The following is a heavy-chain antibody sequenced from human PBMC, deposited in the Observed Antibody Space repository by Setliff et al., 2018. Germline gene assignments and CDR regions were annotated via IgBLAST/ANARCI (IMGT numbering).Heavy chain of an antibody. CDR1: GGSISSSSYY. CDR2: IYYSGST. Sequence: LSLTCTVSGGSISSSSYYWGWIRQPPGKGLEWIGSIYYSGSTYYNPSLKSRVTISVDTSKNQFSLKLSSVTAADTAVYYCARDRQYCSSPTCYSSYFYYYGMDAWGQGTTVTVSS. CDR3: ARDRQYCSSPTCYSSYFYYYGMDA. D-gene: IGHD2-2*02. V-gene: IGHV4-39*07. J-gene: IGHJ6*02.